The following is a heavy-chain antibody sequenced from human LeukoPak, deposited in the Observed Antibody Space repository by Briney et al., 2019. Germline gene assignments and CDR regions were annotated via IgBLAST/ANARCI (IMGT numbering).Heavy chain of an antibody. CDR3: ATTFGATNYDSADY. D-gene: IGHD5-12*01. CDR2: IYQSGTA. CDR1: GVSISSSNW. Sequence: PSGTLSLTCAVSGVSISSSNWWSWVRQPPGKGLEWIGEIYQSGTAKYNPSLQSRVTMSLDKSKNQFSLKLSSVTAADTAVYYCATTFGATNYDSADYWGQGTLVTVSS. V-gene: IGHV4-4*02. J-gene: IGHJ4*02.